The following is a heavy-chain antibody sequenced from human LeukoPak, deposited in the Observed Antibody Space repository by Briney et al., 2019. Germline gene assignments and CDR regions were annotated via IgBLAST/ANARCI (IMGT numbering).Heavy chain of an antibody. Sequence: GGFLRLSCGASGSTFSASDMHWVRQAPGKGLEWVAVIWHDESIKSYADSVKGRFTISRDNSKNTLYLQMNTLRPDDTAVYYCTRAERGPFDYWGQGTLVTVSS. CDR2: IWHDESIK. CDR3: TRAERGPFDY. CDR1: GSTFSASD. J-gene: IGHJ4*01. V-gene: IGHV3-30*19.